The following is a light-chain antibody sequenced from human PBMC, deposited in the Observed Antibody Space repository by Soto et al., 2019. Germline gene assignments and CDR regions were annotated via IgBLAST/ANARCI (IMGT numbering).Light chain of an antibody. CDR3: QQRSNWPPT. CDR1: RSVDTD. Sequence: EILMTQSPATLSVSPGDSATLSCRASRSVDTDLAWYQQKPGQAPRLLVFATSARATGVPDRFRGSRSGTDFTLTISSLEPEDFAVYYCQQRSNWPPTFGQGTKV. V-gene: IGKV3-11*01. J-gene: IGKJ1*01. CDR2: ATS.